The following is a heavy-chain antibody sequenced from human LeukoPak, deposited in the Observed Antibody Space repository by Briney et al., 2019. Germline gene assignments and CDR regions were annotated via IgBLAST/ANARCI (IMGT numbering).Heavy chain of an antibody. CDR3: TRDLVD. CDR1: EFTFSNYW. D-gene: IGHD3-9*01. CDR2: IDTDGTTT. V-gene: IGHV3-74*01. Sequence: GGSLRLSCTTSEFTFSNYWMHWVRQVPGKGLVWVSRIDTDGTTTDYADSVKGRFTISRDNAKNTLYLQMNSLRAEDTAVYYCTRDLVDWGQGTLVTVSS. J-gene: IGHJ4*02.